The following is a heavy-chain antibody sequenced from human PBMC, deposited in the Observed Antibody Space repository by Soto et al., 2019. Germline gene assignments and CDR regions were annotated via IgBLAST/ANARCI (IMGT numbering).Heavy chain of an antibody. D-gene: IGHD2-15*01. CDR1: GGTFSSYA. Sequence: QVQLVQSGAEVKKPGSSVKVSCKASGGTFSSYAISWVRQAPGQGLEWMGGIIPIFGTANYAQKFQGRVTLTAAASTCTADMELSSLISEDTAVYYCARDLGYCSVGSCHSSDYWVQGTLVTVSS. V-gene: IGHV1-69*12. CDR2: IIPIFGTA. J-gene: IGHJ4*02. CDR3: ARDLGYCSVGSCHSSDY.